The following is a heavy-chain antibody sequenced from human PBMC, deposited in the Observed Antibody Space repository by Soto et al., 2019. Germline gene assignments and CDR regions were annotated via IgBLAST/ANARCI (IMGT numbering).Heavy chain of an antibody. Sequence: QVQLVQSGAEVKKPGSSVKVSCKASGGTFSSYTISWVRQAPGQGLEWMGRIILILGIANYAQKFQGRVTIAADKSTSTAYLELRSLRSEGTGVYYCARGGDGYNFYYWGQGTLVTVSS. CDR1: GGTFSSYT. D-gene: IGHD5-12*01. CDR3: ARGGDGYNFYY. V-gene: IGHV1-69*02. CDR2: IILILGIA. J-gene: IGHJ4*02.